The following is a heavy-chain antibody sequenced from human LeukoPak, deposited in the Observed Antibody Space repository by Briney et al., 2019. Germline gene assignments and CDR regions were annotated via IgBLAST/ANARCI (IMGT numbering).Heavy chain of an antibody. CDR2: ISSSSSYI. D-gene: IGHD6-6*01. Sequence: PGGSLRLSCAASGFTFSSYSMNWVRQAPGKGLEWVSSISSSSSYIYYADSVKGRFTISRDNAKNSLYLQMSSRRAEDTAVYYCASHPGARYSSSHGNFDYWGQGTLVTVSS. J-gene: IGHJ4*02. V-gene: IGHV3-21*01. CDR3: ASHPGARYSSSHGNFDY. CDR1: GFTFSSYS.